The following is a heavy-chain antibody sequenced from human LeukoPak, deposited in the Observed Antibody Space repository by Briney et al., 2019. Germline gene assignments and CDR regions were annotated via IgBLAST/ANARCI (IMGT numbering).Heavy chain of an antibody. D-gene: IGHD6-19*01. J-gene: IGHJ4*02. CDR1: GGSFSGYY. Sequence: PSETLSLTCAVYGGSFSGYYWSWIRQPPGKGLEWIGEINHSGSTKYNPSLKSRVTISVDPSKNQFSLKLSSVTAADTAVYYCARDRGIAVAGTSIDYWGQGTLVTVSS. V-gene: IGHV4-34*01. CDR3: ARDRGIAVAGTSIDY. CDR2: INHSGST.